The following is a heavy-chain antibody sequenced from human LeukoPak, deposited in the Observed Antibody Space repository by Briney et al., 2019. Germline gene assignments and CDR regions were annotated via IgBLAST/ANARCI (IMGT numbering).Heavy chain of an antibody. J-gene: IGHJ3*02. CDR2: IWYDGSNK. CDR3: ARDRVQWLAIDAFDI. Sequence: GGSLRLPCAASGFTFSSYGMHWVRQAPGKGLEWVAVIWYDGSNKYYADSVKGRFTISRDNSKNTLYLQMNSLRAEDTAVYYCARDRVQWLAIDAFDIWGQGTMVTVSS. D-gene: IGHD6-19*01. CDR1: GFTFSSYG. V-gene: IGHV3-33*01.